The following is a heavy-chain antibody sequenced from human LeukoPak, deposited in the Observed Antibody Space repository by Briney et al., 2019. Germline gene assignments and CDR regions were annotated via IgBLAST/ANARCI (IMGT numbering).Heavy chain of an antibody. Sequence: SAKLSCKASGYTFTGYYMHWVRQPPGQGLEWMGRIIPIFGTANYAQKFQGRVTNTTDESTSTAYMELSSLRSEDTAVYYCARDITPQDGYKASYAFDIWGQGTMVTVSS. D-gene: IGHD5-24*01. CDR1: GYTFTGYY. V-gene: IGHV1-69*05. CDR2: IIPIFGTA. CDR3: ARDITPQDGYKASYAFDI. J-gene: IGHJ3*02.